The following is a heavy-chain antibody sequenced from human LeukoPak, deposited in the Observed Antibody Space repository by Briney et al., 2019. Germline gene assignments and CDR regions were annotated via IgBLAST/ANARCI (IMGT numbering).Heavy chain of an antibody. D-gene: IGHD3-10*01. J-gene: IGHJ4*02. Sequence: PSETLSLTCTVSGGSISSSSYYWGWIRQPPGKGLEWIGSIYYSGSTYYNPSLKSRVTISVDTSKNQSSLKLSSVTAADTAVYYCARAGGSGSVTLDYWGQGTLVTVSS. CDR1: GGSISSSSYY. CDR3: ARAGGSGSVTLDY. V-gene: IGHV4-39*07. CDR2: IYYSGST.